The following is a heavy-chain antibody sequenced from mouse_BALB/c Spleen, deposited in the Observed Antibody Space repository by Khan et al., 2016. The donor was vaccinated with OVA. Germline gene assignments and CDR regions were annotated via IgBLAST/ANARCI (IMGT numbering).Heavy chain of an antibody. CDR3: ATKCRTMMYYYFDY. CDR1: GFSFSTYA. Sequence: DVDLVEPGGGLVQPGGSLKLSCAASGFSFSTYAMSWVRQCPEKRLEWVATISSGGSYTYYPDSVKGRFTISRDNAKNTLYLQMISLRTEDTAMYYCATKCRTMMYYYFDYWGQGTTLTVSS. D-gene: IGHD2-3*01. J-gene: IGHJ2*01. CDR2: ISSGGSYT. V-gene: IGHV5-9-3*01.